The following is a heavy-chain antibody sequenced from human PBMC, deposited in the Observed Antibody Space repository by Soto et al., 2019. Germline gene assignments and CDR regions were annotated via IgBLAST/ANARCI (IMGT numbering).Heavy chain of an antibody. CDR2: INYGGDTT. V-gene: IGHV3-23*01. CDR3: ATQDFRGPTGTT. Sequence: GGSLRLSCAASGFTFSTYAMGWVRQAPGKGLEWVSLINYGGDTTYYADPVKGRFTISRDNSKNTLYLQVNSLRAEDTAVYYCATQDFRGPTGTTWGQGALVTVSS. CDR1: GFTFSTYA. J-gene: IGHJ4*02. D-gene: IGHD1-1*01.